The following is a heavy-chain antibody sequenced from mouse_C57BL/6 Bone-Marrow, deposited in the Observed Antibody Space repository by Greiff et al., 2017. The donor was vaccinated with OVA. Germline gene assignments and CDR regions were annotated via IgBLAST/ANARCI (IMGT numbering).Heavy chain of an antibody. CDR1: GFTFSSYA. V-gene: IGHV5-9-1*02. Sequence: DVMLVESGEGLVKPGGSLKLSCAASGFTFSSYAMSWVRQTPEKRLEWVAYISSGGDYIYYADTVKGRFTISRDNARNTLYLQMSSLKSEDTAMYYCTRDRWDWYFDVWGTGTTVTVSS. CDR2: ISSGGDYI. J-gene: IGHJ1*03. CDR3: TRDRWDWYFDV. D-gene: IGHD4-1*01.